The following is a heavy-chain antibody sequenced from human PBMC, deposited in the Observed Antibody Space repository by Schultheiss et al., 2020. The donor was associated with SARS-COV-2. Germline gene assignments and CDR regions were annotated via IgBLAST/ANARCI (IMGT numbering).Heavy chain of an antibody. CDR2: INHSGIT. CDR1: GGSFSAYC. V-gene: IGHV4-34*01. J-gene: IGHJ1*01. D-gene: IGHD2-15*01. Sequence: SQTLSLTCAVYGGSFSAYCWTWIRQPPGKGLEWIGEINHSGITNYNPSIKSRVTISVDTSKNQFSLKLSSVTAADTAVYYCAVTLRADRSGSAEYFQHWGQGTLVTVSS. CDR3: AVTLRADRSGSAEYFQH.